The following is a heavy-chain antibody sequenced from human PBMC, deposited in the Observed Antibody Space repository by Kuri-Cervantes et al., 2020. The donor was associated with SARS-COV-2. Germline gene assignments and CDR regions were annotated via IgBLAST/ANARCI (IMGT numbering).Heavy chain of an antibody. V-gene: IGHV3-33*08. D-gene: IGHD3-3*01. CDR3: ARVSHRGSGYQNPPDY. Sequence: LTCAASGFTFSSYGMHWVRQAPGKGLEWVAVIWYDGSNKYYADSVKGRFTISRDNSKNTLYLQMNSPRAEDTAVYYCARVSHRGSGYQNPPDYWGQGTLVTVSS. CDR1: GFTFSSYG. J-gene: IGHJ4*02. CDR2: IWYDGSNK.